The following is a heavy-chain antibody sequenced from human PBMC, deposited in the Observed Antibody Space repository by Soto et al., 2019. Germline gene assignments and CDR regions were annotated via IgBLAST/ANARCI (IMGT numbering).Heavy chain of an antibody. V-gene: IGHV1-69*13. CDR1: GGTFSIYG. CDR2: IIPMFGTP. Sequence: GASVNVSCKASGGTFSIYGISWVLQAPGQGLEWMGGIIPMFGTPNYAQKLQGRVTITADDSTSTAYMELSSLRSEDTAVYYCATEGRTYYFDSWGQGSQVTVSS. J-gene: IGHJ4*02. CDR3: ATEGRTYYFDS.